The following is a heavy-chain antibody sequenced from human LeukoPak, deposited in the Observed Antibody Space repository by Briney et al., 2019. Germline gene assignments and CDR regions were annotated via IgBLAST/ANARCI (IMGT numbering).Heavy chain of an antibody. CDR3: ARDSYSSSRSDY. J-gene: IGHJ4*02. V-gene: IGHV3-48*01. CDR2: ISRGSRTI. CDR1: GFTFSDYS. D-gene: IGHD6-13*01. Sequence: GGSLRLSCTASGFTFSDYSMNWVRQAPGKGLEWVSNISRGSRTIYYSDSVKGRFTISRDNAKNSLYLQMNSLRTEDTAVYFCARDSYSSSRSDYWGQGTLVTVSS.